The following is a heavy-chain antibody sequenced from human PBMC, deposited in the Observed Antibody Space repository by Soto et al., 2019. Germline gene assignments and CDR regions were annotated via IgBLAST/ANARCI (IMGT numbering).Heavy chain of an antibody. CDR1: GFTFSRYA. D-gene: IGHD3-3*01. CDR2: ISGSGGST. Sequence: GGSLRLSCAASGFTFSRYAMTWVRQAPGKGLEWVSGISGSGGSTHYADSVKGRFTISRDNSKNTLYLQMNTLSAEDTAVYYCAKASDFWSGSYMTFWGQGTLVTVSS. V-gene: IGHV3-23*01. CDR3: AKASDFWSGSYMTF. J-gene: IGHJ4*02.